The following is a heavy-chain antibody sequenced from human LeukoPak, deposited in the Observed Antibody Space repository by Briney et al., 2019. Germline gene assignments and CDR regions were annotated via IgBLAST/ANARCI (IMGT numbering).Heavy chain of an antibody. CDR2: IYYSGST. CDR3: ARVSSWIQFDY. V-gene: IGHV4-59*01. CDR1: GGSISSYY. D-gene: IGHD6-13*01. Sequence: SETLPLTCTVSGGSISSYYWSWIRQPPGKGLEWIGYIYYSGSTNYNPSLKSRVTISVDTSKNQFSLKLSSVTAADTAVYYRARVSSWIQFDYWGQGTLVTVSS. J-gene: IGHJ4*02.